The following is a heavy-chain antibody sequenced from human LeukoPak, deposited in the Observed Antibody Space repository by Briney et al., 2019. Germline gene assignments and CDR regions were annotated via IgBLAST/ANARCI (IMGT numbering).Heavy chain of an antibody. CDR3: AGGYCSDTSCYNAFDI. Sequence: SETLFLTCAVYGASFRGYYWSWIRQPPGKGLEWIGEINHSGSTNYNPSLKSRVTISVDTSKNQFSLNLSSVTAADTAVYYCAGGYCSDTSCYNAFDIWDQGAMVTVSS. D-gene: IGHD2-2*02. V-gene: IGHV4-34*01. CDR2: INHSGST. J-gene: IGHJ3*02. CDR1: GASFRGYY.